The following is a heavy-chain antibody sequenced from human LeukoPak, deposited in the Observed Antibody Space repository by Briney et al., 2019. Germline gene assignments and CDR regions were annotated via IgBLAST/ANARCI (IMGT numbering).Heavy chain of an antibody. CDR2: ISGSGGST. V-gene: IGHV3-23*01. J-gene: IGHJ4*02. D-gene: IGHD2-15*01. CDR3: AKDPSGGSCYPDY. CDR1: GFTFSSYA. Sequence: GGSLRLSCAASGFTFSSYAMSWVRQAPGKGLEWVSAISGSGGSTYYADSVKGRFTISRGNSKNTLYLQMNSLRAEDTAVYYCAKDPSGGSCYPDYWGQGTLVTVSS.